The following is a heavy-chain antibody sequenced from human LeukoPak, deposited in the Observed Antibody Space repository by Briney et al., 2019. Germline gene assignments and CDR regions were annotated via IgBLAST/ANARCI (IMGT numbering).Heavy chain of an antibody. V-gene: IGHV3-30-3*01. CDR1: GFTFSSYA. J-gene: IGHJ4*02. D-gene: IGHD3-9*01. CDR3: AREKYDILAGYSPYFFDY. Sequence: GGSLRLSCAASGFTFSSYAMHWVRQAPGKGLEWVAVISYDGSNKYYADSVKGRFTISRDNSKNSLYLQMNSLGAEDTAVYYCAREKYDILAGYSPYFFDYWGQGTLVTVSS. CDR2: ISYDGSNK.